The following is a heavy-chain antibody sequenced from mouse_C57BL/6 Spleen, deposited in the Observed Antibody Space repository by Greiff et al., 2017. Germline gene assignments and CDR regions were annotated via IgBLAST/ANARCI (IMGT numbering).Heavy chain of an antibody. CDR1: GFTFSASG. D-gene: IGHD1-1*01. Sequence: EVKLQESGGGLVKPGGSLKLSCAASGFTFSASGMHWVRQAPETGLEWVAYISSGSSTIYYADTVKGRFTISRDNAKNTLFLQMTSLRSEDTAMYYCARDYGSSPWFAYWGQGTLVTVSA. V-gene: IGHV5-17*01. J-gene: IGHJ3*01. CDR2: ISSGSSTI. CDR3: ARDYGSSPWFAY.